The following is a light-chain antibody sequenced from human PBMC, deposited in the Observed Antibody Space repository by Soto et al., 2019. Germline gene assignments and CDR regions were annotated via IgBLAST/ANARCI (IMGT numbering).Light chain of an antibody. CDR3: QQYGSSPQT. CDR2: GAS. V-gene: IGKV3-20*01. Sequence: EIVLTQSPGTLSLSPGERATLSCRASQSVSSSYLAWYQQKPGQAPRLLIYGASSRATGIPDRFSVSGSGTDFTVTIRSLGPEDVAVYYCQQYGSSPQTFGRGTEVEIK. J-gene: IGKJ1*01. CDR1: QSVSSSY.